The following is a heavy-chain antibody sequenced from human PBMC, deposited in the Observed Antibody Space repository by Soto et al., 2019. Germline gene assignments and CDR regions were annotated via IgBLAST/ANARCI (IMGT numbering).Heavy chain of an antibody. Sequence: PSETLSLTCSFSGYSINSDNYYLGWIRQPPGKGLEWIGSIYYRGNTYYNPSLKTRVTISLDKSKSQFSLKLNSVTAADSAVYFCARLEGLATISYYFDYWGQGTLVTVSS. CDR1: GYSINSDNYY. V-gene: IGHV4-39*01. D-gene: IGHD3-9*01. CDR3: ARLEGLATISYYFDY. J-gene: IGHJ4*02. CDR2: IYYRGNT.